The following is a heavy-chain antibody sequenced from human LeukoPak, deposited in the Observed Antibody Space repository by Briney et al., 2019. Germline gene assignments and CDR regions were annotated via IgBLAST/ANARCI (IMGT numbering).Heavy chain of an antibody. D-gene: IGHD3-9*01. CDR1: GFTFSSYA. Sequence: GGSLRLSCAASGFTFSSYAMSWVRQAPGKGLECVSAISGSGGSTYYADSVKGRFTISRDNSKNTLYLQMNSLRAEDTAVYYCAILPAAGYFDWLSPPDYWGQGTLVTVSS. CDR3: AILPAAGYFDWLSPPDY. CDR2: ISGSGGST. V-gene: IGHV3-23*01. J-gene: IGHJ4*02.